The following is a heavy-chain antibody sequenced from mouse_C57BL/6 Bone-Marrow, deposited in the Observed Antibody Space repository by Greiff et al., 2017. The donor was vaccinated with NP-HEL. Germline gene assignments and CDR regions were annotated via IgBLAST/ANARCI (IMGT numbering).Heavy chain of an antibody. Sequence: VQLQQSGAELVRPGASVKLSCTASGFNIKDDYMHWVKQRPEQGLEWIGWIDPENGDTEYASKFQGKATITAATSSNTAYLQLSSLTSEDTAVYYCTTGPLPFWYFDVWGTGTTVTVSS. V-gene: IGHV14-4*01. CDR3: TTGPLPFWYFDV. J-gene: IGHJ1*03. D-gene: IGHD2-10*01. CDR2: IDPENGDT. CDR1: GFNIKDDY.